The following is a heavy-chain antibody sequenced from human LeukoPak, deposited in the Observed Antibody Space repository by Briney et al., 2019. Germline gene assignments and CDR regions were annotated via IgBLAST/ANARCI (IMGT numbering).Heavy chain of an antibody. CDR1: GFSFSSFA. J-gene: IGHJ6*03. D-gene: IGHD1-26*01. CDR3: AKDVGGTNFHYMDV. CDR2: ISGSGEST. V-gene: IGHV3-23*01. Sequence: PGRSLRLSCAASGFSFSSFAMSWVRQAPGKGLEWVSAISGSGESTYYEDSVKGRFTISRDNSKNTVDVQMNSLRAEDTAVYYCAKDVGGTNFHYMDVWGKGTTVIVSS.